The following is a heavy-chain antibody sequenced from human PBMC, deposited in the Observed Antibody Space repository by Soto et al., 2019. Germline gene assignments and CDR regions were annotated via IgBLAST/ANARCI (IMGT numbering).Heavy chain of an antibody. CDR3: ARQMTTLTTFDY. J-gene: IGHJ4*02. D-gene: IGHD4-17*01. V-gene: IGHV4-59*01. CDR1: GGSISSYY. CDR2: ISYSGST. Sequence: SETLSLTCAVSGGSISSYYWSWIRQPPGKGLEWIGYISYSGSTNYNPSLKSRVTISVDTSKNQFSLKVSSVTAADTAVYYCARQMTTLTTFDYWGQGTLVTVS.